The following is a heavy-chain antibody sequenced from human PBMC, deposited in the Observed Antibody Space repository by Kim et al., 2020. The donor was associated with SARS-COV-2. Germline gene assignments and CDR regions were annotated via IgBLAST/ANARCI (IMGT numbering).Heavy chain of an antibody. D-gene: IGHD3-10*01. Sequence: KSRVTISVDTSKNQFSLKLSSVTAADTAVYYCARGWGYYGSGSYYPPADIWGQGTMVTVSS. V-gene: IGHV4-34*01. CDR3: ARGWGYYGSGSYYPPADI. J-gene: IGHJ3*02.